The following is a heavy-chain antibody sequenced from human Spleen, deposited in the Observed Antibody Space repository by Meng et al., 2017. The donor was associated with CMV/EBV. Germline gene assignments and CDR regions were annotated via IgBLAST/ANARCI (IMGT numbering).Heavy chain of an antibody. V-gene: IGHV3-33*06. CDR3: AKVLRSGYYYGIDY. CDR2: IWYDGSNK. CDR1: GFTFDDFA. Sequence: GESLKISCAASGFTFDDFAMHWVRQAPGKGLEWVAVIWYDGSNKYYADSVKGRFTISRDNSKNTLYLQMNSLRADDTAVYYCAKVLRSGYYYGIDYWGQGTPVTVSS. D-gene: IGHD3-22*01. J-gene: IGHJ4*02.